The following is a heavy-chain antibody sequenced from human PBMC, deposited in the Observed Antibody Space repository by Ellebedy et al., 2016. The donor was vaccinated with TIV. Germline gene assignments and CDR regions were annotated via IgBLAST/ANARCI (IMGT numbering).Heavy chain of an antibody. CDR1: GFIISGDW. D-gene: IGHD3-16*01. CDR3: VTWGQSYGR. Sequence: PRGSLRLSCAASGFIISGDWMSWVRQAPGKGLEWVAHINPDGSAEYYVDSVKGRFTISRDNAKRSLFLQMKSLRVDDTAVYYCVTWGQSYGRWGQGSLVTISS. J-gene: IGHJ4*02. V-gene: IGHV3-7*03. CDR2: INPDGSAE.